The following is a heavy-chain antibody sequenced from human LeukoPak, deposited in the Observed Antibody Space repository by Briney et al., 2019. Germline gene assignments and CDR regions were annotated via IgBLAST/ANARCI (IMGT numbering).Heavy chain of an antibody. CDR2: LSGNVHNP. CDR1: GFPFTNYA. CDR3: AKDTYGRFDF. V-gene: IGHV3-23*01. D-gene: IGHD3-10*01. J-gene: IGHJ4*02. Sequence: GGSLRLSCAASGFPFTNYAMAWVRPAPGKGLEWVSALSGNVHNPYYANSVKGRFTISRDNSKNTLYLEMNSLRAEDTATYFCAKDTYGRFDFWGPGTLVTVSS.